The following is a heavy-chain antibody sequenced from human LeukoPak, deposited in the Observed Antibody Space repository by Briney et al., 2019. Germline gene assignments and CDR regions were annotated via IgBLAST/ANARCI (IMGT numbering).Heavy chain of an antibody. Sequence: GASVKVSCKASGYTFTGYYMHWVRQAPGQGLEWMGWMNPISGNTGYAQKFQGRVTMTRNTSISTAYMELSSLRSEDTAVYYCARGQNAAHYYQYYYMDVWGKGTTVTISS. CDR2: MNPISGNT. CDR1: GYTFTGYY. V-gene: IGHV1-8*02. D-gene: IGHD1-1*01. J-gene: IGHJ6*03. CDR3: ARGQNAAHYYQYYYMDV.